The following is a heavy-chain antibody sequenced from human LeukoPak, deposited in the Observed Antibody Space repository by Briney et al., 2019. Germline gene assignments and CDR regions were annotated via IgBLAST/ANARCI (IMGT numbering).Heavy chain of an antibody. D-gene: IGHD1-26*01. CDR3: SRSYSGSYMYYFDY. J-gene: IGHJ4*02. CDR1: GFTFGDYP. CDR2: VRSKAYGGTT. Sequence: GGSLRLSCTASGFTFGDYPRSWVPKAPGKGLEWVGFVRSKAYGGTTEYAASVKGRFTISRDDSKSIAYLQMNNLKSEDTAVYYCSRSYSGSYMYYFDYWGQGTQVTVSS. V-gene: IGHV3-49*04.